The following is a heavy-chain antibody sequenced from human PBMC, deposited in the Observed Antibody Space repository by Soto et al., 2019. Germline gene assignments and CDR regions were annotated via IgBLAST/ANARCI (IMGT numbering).Heavy chain of an antibody. Sequence: HLVQSGPEVKKPGASITVSCKTSGDTFTNFGLSWVRQAPGQGLEWMGWIATYNSNRNYAQKFQGRLTLTTDTSTSTAYMELKNLGYDDTAVYYCARVVRGVVNWFDPWCQGTLVTVSS. V-gene: IGHV1-18*01. CDR1: GDTFTNFG. D-gene: IGHD3-10*01. CDR2: IATYNSNR. CDR3: ARVVRGVVNWFDP. J-gene: IGHJ5*02.